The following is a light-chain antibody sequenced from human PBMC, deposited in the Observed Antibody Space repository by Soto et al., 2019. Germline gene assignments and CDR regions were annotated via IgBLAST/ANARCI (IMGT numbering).Light chain of an antibody. J-gene: IGLJ2*01. CDR1: SSDVGGYNF. Sequence: QSALTQPPSASGSPGQSVTISCTGASSDVGGYNFVSWYQHHPGKAPRLMIYDVTQRPSGVPDRFSGSKSGNTASLTVSGLQVDDEADYHCSSYAGSSIPVAFGGGTKLTVL. CDR2: DVT. V-gene: IGLV2-8*01. CDR3: SSYAGSSIPVA.